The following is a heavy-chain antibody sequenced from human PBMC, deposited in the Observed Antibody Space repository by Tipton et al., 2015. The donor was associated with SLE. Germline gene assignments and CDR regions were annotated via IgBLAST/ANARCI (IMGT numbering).Heavy chain of an antibody. Sequence: TLSLTCTVSGGSISSYYWSWIRQPPGKGLEWIGYIYYSGSTNYNPSLKSRVTISVDTSKNQFYLKLSSVTAADTAVYYCARSTRFLEWLPDYWGQGTLVTVSS. J-gene: IGHJ4*02. CDR2: IYYSGST. V-gene: IGHV4-59*01. D-gene: IGHD3-3*01. CDR1: GGSISSYY. CDR3: ARSTRFLEWLPDY.